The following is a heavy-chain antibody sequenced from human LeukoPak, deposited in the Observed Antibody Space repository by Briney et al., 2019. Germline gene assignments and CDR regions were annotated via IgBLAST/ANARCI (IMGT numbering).Heavy chain of an antibody. CDR2: INPNSGGT. CDR1: GYTFTGYY. V-gene: IGHV1-2*02. D-gene: IGHD3-22*01. J-gene: IGHJ4*02. Sequence: ASVTVSCTASGYTFTGYYMHWVRQAPGQGLEWMGWINPNSGGTNYAQKFQGRVTMTRDTSISTAYMELSRLRSDDTAVYYCARGTEEIVVVMGFEYWGQGTLVTVSS. CDR3: ARGTEEIVVVMGFEY.